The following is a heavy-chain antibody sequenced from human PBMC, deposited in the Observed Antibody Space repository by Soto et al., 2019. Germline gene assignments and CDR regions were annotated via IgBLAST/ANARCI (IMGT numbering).Heavy chain of an antibody. Sequence: GASVKVSCKASGYTFTSYAMHWVRQAPGQRLEWMGWINAGNGNTKYSQKFQGRVTITRDTSASTAYMELSSLRSEDTAVYYCARCTTGTAANSYYYMDFWGKGTTVTVSS. D-gene: IGHD1-1*01. CDR3: ARCTTGTAANSYYYMDF. J-gene: IGHJ6*03. CDR2: INAGNGNT. V-gene: IGHV1-3*01. CDR1: GYTFTSYA.